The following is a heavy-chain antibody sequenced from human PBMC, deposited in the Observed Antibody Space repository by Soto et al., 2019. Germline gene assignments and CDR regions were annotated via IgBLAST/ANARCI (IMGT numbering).Heavy chain of an antibody. J-gene: IGHJ6*02. CDR3: ARHDYGGPGYYYYGMDV. Sequence: SETLSLTCTVSGGSISSGDYYWSWIRQPPGKGLEWIGYIYYSGSTYYNPSLKSRVTISVDTSKNQFSLKLSSVTAADTAVYYCARHDYGGPGYYYYGMDVWGQWTTVTVSS. CDR2: IYYSGST. V-gene: IGHV4-30-4*01. D-gene: IGHD4-17*01. CDR1: GGSISSGDYY.